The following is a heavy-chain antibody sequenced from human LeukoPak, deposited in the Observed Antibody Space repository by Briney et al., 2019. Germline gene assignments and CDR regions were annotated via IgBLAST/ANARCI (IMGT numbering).Heavy chain of an antibody. V-gene: IGHV4-4*07. J-gene: IGHJ4*02. Sequence: SETLSLTCTVSGGSISTYFWSWIRQPAGKGLEWIGRIYTSGSTNYNPSLKSRVTMSVDTSKNQFSLKLSSVTAADTAVYYCARGSGTHYLYYFDYWAREPWSPSPQ. CDR1: GGSISTYF. CDR2: IYTSGST. D-gene: IGHD2-2*01. CDR3: ARGSGTHYLYYFDY.